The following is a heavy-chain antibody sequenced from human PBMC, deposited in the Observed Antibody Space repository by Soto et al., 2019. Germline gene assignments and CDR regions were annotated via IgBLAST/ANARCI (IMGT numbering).Heavy chain of an antibody. V-gene: IGHV4-59*01. CDR2: IYYTGST. D-gene: IGHD3-10*01. J-gene: IGHJ4*02. CDR3: ARDRLYDS. CDR1: GGSISPYY. Sequence: PSETLSLTCTVSGGSISPYYWSWIRQPPGKGLEWIGYIYYTGSTNYNPSLKSRVTMSVDTSSNQFSLKLTSVTAADTAVYFCARDRLYDSWGQGTLVTVSS.